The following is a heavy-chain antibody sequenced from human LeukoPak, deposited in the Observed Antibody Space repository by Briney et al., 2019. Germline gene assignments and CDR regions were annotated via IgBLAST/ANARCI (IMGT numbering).Heavy chain of an antibody. D-gene: IGHD3-10*01. J-gene: IGHJ6*02. Sequence: GGSLRLSCAASGFTVSSNYMSWVRQAPGKGLEWVSVIYSGGSTYYADSVKGRFTISRDNSKNTLYLQMNSLRAEDTAVYYCAKGGSGTDLYGMDVWGQGTTVTVSS. CDR2: IYSGGST. V-gene: IGHV3-66*01. CDR1: GFTVSSNY. CDR3: AKGGSGTDLYGMDV.